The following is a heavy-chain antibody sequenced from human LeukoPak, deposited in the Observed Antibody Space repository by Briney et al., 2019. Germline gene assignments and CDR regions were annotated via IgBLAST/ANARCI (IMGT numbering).Heavy chain of an antibody. CDR2: ISSSGRTI. CDR3: ARVAWDLQYTGAFDI. CDR1: GFTFSSYE. J-gene: IGHJ3*02. V-gene: IGHV3-48*03. D-gene: IGHD1-26*01. Sequence: GSLRLSCAASGFTFSSYEMNWVRQAPGKGLEWVSYISSSGRTIYYADSVEGRFTISRDNAKSSLYLQMNSLRAEDTAVYYCARVAWDLQYTGAFDIWGQGTMVTVSS.